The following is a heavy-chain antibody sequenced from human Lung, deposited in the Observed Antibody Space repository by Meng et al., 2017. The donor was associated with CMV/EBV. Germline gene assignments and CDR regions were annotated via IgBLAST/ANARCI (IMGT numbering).Heavy chain of an antibody. CDR3: ARGSPGEYYTNSRGYFYFDN. CDR1: SGSVSSDSYY. D-gene: IGHD3-22*01. J-gene: IGHJ4*02. Sequence: GSLRLSCTVPSGSVSSDSYYWSWIRQPPGKGLEWIAYIYDNWSTNYHPSLKSRVTISVDTSKNQFSLKLTSVTAADTAVYYCARGSPGEYYTNSRGYFYFDNWGQGTLVTVSS. V-gene: IGHV4-61*01. CDR2: IYDNWST.